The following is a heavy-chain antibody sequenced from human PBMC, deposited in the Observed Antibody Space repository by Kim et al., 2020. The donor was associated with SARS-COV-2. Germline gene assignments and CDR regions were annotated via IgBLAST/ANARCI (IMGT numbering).Heavy chain of an antibody. V-gene: IGHV4-39*02. CDR2: IYDSGST. CDR3: ARDIRGALRGIVVVPAATFDP. D-gene: IGHD2-2*01. Sequence: SETLSLTCTVSGGSISSSSYYWGWIRQPPGKGLEWIGSIYDSGSTSYNPSLKSRVTISVDTSKNQFSLKLSSVTAADTAVYYCARDIRGALRGIVVVPAATFDPWGQGTLVTVSS. J-gene: IGHJ5*02. CDR1: GGSISSSSYY.